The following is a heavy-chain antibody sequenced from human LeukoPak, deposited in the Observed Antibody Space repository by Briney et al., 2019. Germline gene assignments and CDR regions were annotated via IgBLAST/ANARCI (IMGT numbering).Heavy chain of an antibody. J-gene: IGHJ4*02. V-gene: IGHV4-30-4*01. CDR2: IHYSGSA. CDR3: ARAAADKNSWYYFDH. D-gene: IGHD2/OR15-2a*01. CDR1: GDSISSADHY. Sequence: PSETLSLTCTVSGDSISSADHYWSWIRLPPGKGPEWIGYIHYSGSAYYNPPLKSRATISVDMSKNQFSLSLNSLTAADSAVYCARAAADKNSWYYFDHWGQGTLVTVSS.